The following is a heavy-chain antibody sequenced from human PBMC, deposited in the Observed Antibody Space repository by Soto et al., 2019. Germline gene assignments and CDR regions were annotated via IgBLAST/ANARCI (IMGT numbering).Heavy chain of an antibody. V-gene: IGHV1-69*08. D-gene: IGHD4-4*01. CDR3: AGDPDSHYNDSHASSYP. J-gene: IGHJ5*02. CDR1: VGTFSTYT. Sequence: QVQLVQSGAEVKKPGSSVKVSCKASVGTFSTYTITWVRQAPGQGLEWMGRIIPIIGIINYAQKFQGRVTISADKFTGTDYMELTGLRSDDTAVYYCAGDPDSHYNDSHASSYPWGQGTLVTVSS. CDR2: IIPIIGII.